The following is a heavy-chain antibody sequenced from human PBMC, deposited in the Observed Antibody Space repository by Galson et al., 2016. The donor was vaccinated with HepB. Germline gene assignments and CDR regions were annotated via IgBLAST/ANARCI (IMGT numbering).Heavy chain of an antibody. CDR2: IIPIFGTA. V-gene: IGHV1-69*13. CDR1: GGTFSSYA. CDR3: ATTKPFYSISGYYGMDV. D-gene: IGHD6-13*01. Sequence: SVKVSCKASGGTFSSYAISWVRQAPGQGLEWMGGIIPIFGTANYAQKFQGRVTITADESTSTAYMELSSLRSEDTAVYYCATTKPFYSISGYYGMDVWGQGTTVTVSS. J-gene: IGHJ6*02.